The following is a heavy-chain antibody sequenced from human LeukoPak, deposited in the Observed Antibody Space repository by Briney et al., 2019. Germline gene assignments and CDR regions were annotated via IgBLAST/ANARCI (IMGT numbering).Heavy chain of an antibody. CDR3: ARSAVVSYYYYYYMDV. V-gene: IGHV1-18*01. D-gene: IGHD2-21*01. CDR2: ISAYNGNT. CDR1: GYTFTSYG. Sequence: ASVKVSCKASGYTFTSYGISWVRQAPAQGHEWMGWISAYNGNTNYAQKLQGRLTMTTDTSTSTPYMELRSLTSDDAAVYYWARSAVVSYYYYYYMDVWGKGTTVTVSS. J-gene: IGHJ6*03.